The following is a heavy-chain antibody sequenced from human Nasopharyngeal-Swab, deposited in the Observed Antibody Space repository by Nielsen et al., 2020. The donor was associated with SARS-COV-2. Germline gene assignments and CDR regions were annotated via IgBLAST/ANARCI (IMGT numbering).Heavy chain of an antibody. V-gene: IGHV3-11*01. Sequence: GESLKISCAASGFTFSDYYMSWIRQAPGKGLEWLSHMSSSGYNRNYADSVKGRFTISRDNAKKSLYLQMDSLRAEDTAVFYCARGNGPFDYWGQGTLVTVSS. D-gene: IGHD4-11*01. CDR1: GFTFSDYY. CDR3: ARGNGPFDY. J-gene: IGHJ4*02. CDR2: MSSSGYNR.